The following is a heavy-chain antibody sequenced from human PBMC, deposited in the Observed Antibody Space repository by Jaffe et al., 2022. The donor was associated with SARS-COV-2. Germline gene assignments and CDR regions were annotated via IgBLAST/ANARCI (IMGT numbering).Heavy chain of an antibody. J-gene: IGHJ5*02. D-gene: IGHD2-2*01. CDR1: GFSLTTSGVG. CDR2: IYWDDDK. CDR3: AQIRAMPGSWFAP. Sequence: QITLKESGPTLVKPTQTLTLTCTFSGFSLTTSGVGVGWIRQPPGKALELLALIYWDDDKRYGPSLMRRVTITKDTSKNQVVLRMTNMDPADTGTYYCAQIRAMPGSWFAPWGQGTLVTVSS. V-gene: IGHV2-5*05.